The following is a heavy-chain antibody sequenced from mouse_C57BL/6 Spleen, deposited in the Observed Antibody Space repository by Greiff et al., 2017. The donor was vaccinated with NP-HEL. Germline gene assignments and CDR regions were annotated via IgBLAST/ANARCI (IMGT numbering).Heavy chain of an antibody. CDR2: IDPSDSAT. Sequence: VQLQQPGAELVRPGSSVKLSCKASGYTFTSYWMHWVKQRPIQGLEWIGNIDPSDSATHYNQKFKDKATLTVDKSSSTAYMQLSSLTSEDSAVYYCAREGDWGQGTTLTVSS. V-gene: IGHV1-52*01. CDR1: GYTFTSYW. J-gene: IGHJ2*01. CDR3: AREGD.